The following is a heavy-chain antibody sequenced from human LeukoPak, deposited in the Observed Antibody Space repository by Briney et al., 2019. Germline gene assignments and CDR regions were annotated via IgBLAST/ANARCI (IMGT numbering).Heavy chain of an antibody. J-gene: IGHJ6*02. Sequence: GGSLSLFCAASGFPFSDCWMSWVRQAPGKGPEWVANIKEDESQEHYAHSVKRRFTVSRDNAKNSLFLQMNSPRVEDTADYYCATYKNWVAGDVWGQGTTVTVSS. CDR3: ATYKNWVAGDV. CDR1: GFPFSDCW. CDR2: IKEDESQE. D-gene: IGHD7-27*01. V-gene: IGHV3-7*01.